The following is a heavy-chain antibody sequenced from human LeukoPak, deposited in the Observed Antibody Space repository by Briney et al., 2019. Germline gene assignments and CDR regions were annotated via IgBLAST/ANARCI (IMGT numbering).Heavy chain of an antibody. CDR1: GFSFSSYL. CDR2: IKQDGSEK. V-gene: IGHV3-7*01. J-gene: IGHJ4*02. D-gene: IGHD2/OR15-2a*01. Sequence: GGSLRLSCAASGFSFSSYLMSWVRQAPGKGLEWVANIKQDGSEKYYVDSVKGRFTISRDNAKNSLYLQMNSLRAEDTAVYYCASPAKAFEYYFDYWGQGTLVTVSS. CDR3: ASPAKAFEYYFDY.